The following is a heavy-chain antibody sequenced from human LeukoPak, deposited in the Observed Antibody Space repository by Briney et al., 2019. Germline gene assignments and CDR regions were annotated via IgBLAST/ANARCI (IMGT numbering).Heavy chain of an antibody. CDR1: GFSFKTYG. CDR3: AKDLHSSSNDYYGMDV. D-gene: IGHD6-19*01. Sequence: PGRSLTLSCAASGFSFKTYGMHWVRQAPGRGLEWVAVISYDGRNEYYADSVKGRFTISRDKSRNTLYLQMNSLRTEDTAMYYCAKDLHSSSNDYYGMDVWGQGTTVTVSS. J-gene: IGHJ6*02. V-gene: IGHV3-30*18. CDR2: ISYDGRNE.